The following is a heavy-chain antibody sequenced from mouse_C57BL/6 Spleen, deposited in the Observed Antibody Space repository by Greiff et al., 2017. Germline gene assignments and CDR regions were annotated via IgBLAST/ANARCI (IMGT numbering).Heavy chain of an antibody. J-gene: IGHJ2*01. D-gene: IGHD3-1*01. CDR1: GFTFTDYY. CDR3: ARYIEGTGLDY. Sequence: EVQGVESGGGLVQPGGSLSLSCAASGFTFTDYYMSWVRQPPGKALEWLGFIRNKANGYTTEYSASVKGRFTISRYNSQSILYLQMNALRAEDSATYYCARYIEGTGLDYWGQGTTLTVSS. V-gene: IGHV7-3*01. CDR2: IRNKANGYTT.